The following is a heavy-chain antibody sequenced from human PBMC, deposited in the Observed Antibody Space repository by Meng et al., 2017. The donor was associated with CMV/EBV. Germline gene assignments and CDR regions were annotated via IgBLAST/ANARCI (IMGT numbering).Heavy chain of an antibody. CDR1: GFTFSSYW. CDR3: ARSRSGGGWYYFDY. V-gene: IGHV3-7*01. Sequence: GESLKISCAAPGFTFSSYWMSWVRQAPGKGLEWVANIKQDGSEKYYVDSVKGRFTISRDNAKNSLYLQMNSLRAEDTAVYYCARSRSGGGWYYFDYWGQGTLVTVSS. J-gene: IGHJ4*02. D-gene: IGHD6-19*01. CDR2: IKQDGSEK.